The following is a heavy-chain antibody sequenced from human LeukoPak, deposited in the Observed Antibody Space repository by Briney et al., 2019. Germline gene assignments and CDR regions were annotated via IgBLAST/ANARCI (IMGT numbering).Heavy chain of an antibody. CDR2: IYYSGST. CDR1: GGSISSYY. Sequence: PSETLSLTCTVSGGSISSYYWSWIRQPPGKGLEWIGYIYYSGSTNYNPSLKSRVTISVDTSKNQFSLKLSSVTAADTAVYYCARRFIVGATDDYYGMDVWGQGTTVTVSS. J-gene: IGHJ6*02. CDR3: ARRFIVGATDDYYGMDV. D-gene: IGHD1-26*01. V-gene: IGHV4-59*08.